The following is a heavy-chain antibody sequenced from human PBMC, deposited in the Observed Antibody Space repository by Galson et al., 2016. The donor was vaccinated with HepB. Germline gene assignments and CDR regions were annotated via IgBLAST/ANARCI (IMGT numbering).Heavy chain of an antibody. Sequence: SLRLSCAASGFTFNNYAMIWVRQAPGKGLEWVSGIKGDGNTYYANSVKGRFTISRDNSKSTLYLQMNALRVEDSAVYYCAKGLVRTYIRTARDYWGQGTLVTVSS. CDR1: GFTFNNYA. J-gene: IGHJ4*02. D-gene: IGHD3-9*01. CDR3: AKGLVRTYIRTARDY. CDR2: IKGDGNT. V-gene: IGHV3-23*01.